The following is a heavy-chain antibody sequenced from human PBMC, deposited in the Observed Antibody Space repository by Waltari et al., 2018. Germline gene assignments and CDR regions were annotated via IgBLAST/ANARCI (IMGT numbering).Heavy chain of an antibody. CDR3: ARPGEGPSSH. CDR2: IYSAGRT. Sequence: EVQLVESGGGLIQPGGSLRLSCAASGIIVSATYMNWVRQAPGKGPQGVSVIYSAGRTYYADSVKGRFTISRDNTKNTVYLQMNNLKTEDTAVYYCARPGEGPSSHWGQGTLVTVSS. CDR1: GIIVSATY. D-gene: IGHD4-17*01. J-gene: IGHJ4*02. V-gene: IGHV3-53*01.